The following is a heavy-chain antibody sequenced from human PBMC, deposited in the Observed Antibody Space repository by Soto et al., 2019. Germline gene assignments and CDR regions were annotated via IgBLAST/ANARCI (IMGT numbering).Heavy chain of an antibody. D-gene: IGHD3-10*01. CDR1: GGTFSIYA. CDR2: IIPISGIA. J-gene: IGHJ6*02. V-gene: IGHV1-69*01. CDR3: ARQEFSDQYYYGMDV. Sequence: QVQLVQSGAEVKKPGSSVKVSCKASGGTFSIYALSWVRQAPGQGLAWMGGIIPISGIATYAQKFQGRVTITADESKSTVYMEMSSLRSEDTAVYYCARQEFSDQYYYGMDVWGQGTTVTVSS.